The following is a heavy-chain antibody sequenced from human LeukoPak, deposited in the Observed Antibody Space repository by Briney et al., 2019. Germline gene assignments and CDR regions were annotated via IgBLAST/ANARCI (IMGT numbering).Heavy chain of an antibody. CDR3: ARGATISETGYFDF. CDR1: GGSFSRYY. V-gene: IGHV4-34*01. CDR2: IDHRGDT. D-gene: IGHD5-24*01. J-gene: IGHJ4*03. Sequence: SETLSLTCAVYGGSFSRYYWSWIRQSPGKGLEWIAEIDHRGDTNYNPSVKSRVTISVDTSKNQFSLKVRSLCAADTAVYYCARGATISETGYFDFWGQGTLVTVSS.